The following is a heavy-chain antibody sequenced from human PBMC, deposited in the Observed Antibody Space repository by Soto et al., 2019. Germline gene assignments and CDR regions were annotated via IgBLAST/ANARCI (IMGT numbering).Heavy chain of an antibody. V-gene: IGHV1-69*13. J-gene: IGHJ4*02. Sequence: ASVKVSCKASGGTLSSYAISWVRQAPGQGLEWMGGIIPIFGTANYAQKFQGRVTITADESTSTAYMELSSLRSEDTAVYYCARERVTIFGVVLDYWGQGTLVTVSS. CDR2: IIPIFGTA. D-gene: IGHD3-3*01. CDR1: GGTLSSYA. CDR3: ARERVTIFGVVLDY.